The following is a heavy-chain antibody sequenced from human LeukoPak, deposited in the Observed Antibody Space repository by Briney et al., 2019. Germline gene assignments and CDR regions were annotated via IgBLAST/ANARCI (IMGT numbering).Heavy chain of an antibody. D-gene: IGHD2-2*01. CDR3: ARGTSFKDIVVVPAAMWGPWFDP. Sequence: PSETLSLTCTVSGGSISSYYWSWIRQPPGKGLEWIGYIYYGGSTNYNPSPKSRVTISVDTSKNQFSLKLSSVTAADTAVYYCARGTSFKDIVVVPAAMWGPWFDPWGQGTLVTVSS. V-gene: IGHV4-59*01. CDR2: IYYGGST. J-gene: IGHJ5*02. CDR1: GGSISSYY.